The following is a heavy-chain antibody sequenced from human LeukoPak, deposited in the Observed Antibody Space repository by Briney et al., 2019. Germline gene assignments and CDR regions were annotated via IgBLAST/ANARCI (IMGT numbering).Heavy chain of an antibody. CDR2: MNPNSGNT. V-gene: IGHV1-8*01. CDR3: ARGVIAARYNWFDP. CDR1: GYTFTSYD. J-gene: IGHJ5*02. Sequence: GASVKVSCKASGYTFTSYDINWVRQATGQGLEWMGWMNPNSGNTGYAQKFQGRVTMTRNTSISTAYMELSSLRSEDTAVYYCARGVIAARYNWFDPWGQGTLVTVSS. D-gene: IGHD6-13*01.